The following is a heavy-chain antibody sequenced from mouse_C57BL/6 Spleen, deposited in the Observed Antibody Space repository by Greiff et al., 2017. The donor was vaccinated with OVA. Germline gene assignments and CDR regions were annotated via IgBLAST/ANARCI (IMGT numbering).Heavy chain of an antibody. CDR3: AREDDYDAMDY. Sequence: EVMLVESGGGLVKPGGSLKLSCAASGFTFSDYGMHWVRQAPEKGLEWVAYISSGSSTIYYADTVKGRFTISRDNAKNTLFLQMTSLRSEDTAMYYCAREDDYDAMDYWGQGTSVTVSS. CDR2: ISSGSSTI. V-gene: IGHV5-17*01. CDR1: GFTFSDYG. J-gene: IGHJ4*01.